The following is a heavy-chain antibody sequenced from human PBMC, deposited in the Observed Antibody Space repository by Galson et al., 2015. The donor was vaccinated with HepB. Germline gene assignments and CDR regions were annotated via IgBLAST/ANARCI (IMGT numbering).Heavy chain of an antibody. Sequence: SVKVSCKASGYTFTSYAMHWVRQAPGQRLEWMGWINAGNGNTKYSQKFQGRVTTTRDTSASTAYMELSSLRSEDTAVYYCAREKGYYYDSSGYYYFGYWGQGTLVTVSS. J-gene: IGHJ4*02. CDR2: INAGNGNT. V-gene: IGHV1-3*01. CDR1: GYTFTSYA. D-gene: IGHD3-22*01. CDR3: AREKGYYYDSSGYYYFGY.